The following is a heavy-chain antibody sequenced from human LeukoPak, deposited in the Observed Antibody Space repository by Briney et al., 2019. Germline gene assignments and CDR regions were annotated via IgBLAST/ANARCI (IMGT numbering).Heavy chain of an antibody. D-gene: IGHD3-22*01. CDR1: GFTFDDYA. V-gene: IGHV3-9*01. Sequence: GGSLRLSCAASGFTFDDYAMHWVRQAPGRGLEWVSGISWNSGSIGYADSVKGRFTISRDNAKNSLCLQMNSLRAEDTALYYCAKDSGSYYYDSSGFDYWGQGTLVTVSS. CDR2: ISWNSGSI. J-gene: IGHJ4*02. CDR3: AKDSGSYYYDSSGFDY.